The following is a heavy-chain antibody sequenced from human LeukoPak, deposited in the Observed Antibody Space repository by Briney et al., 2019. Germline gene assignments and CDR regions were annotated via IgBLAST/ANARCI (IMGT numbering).Heavy chain of an antibody. CDR1: GDSINSLDL. J-gene: IGHJ4*02. CDR2: TNHSGST. D-gene: IGHD3-16*01. Sequence: SETLSLTCTVSGDSINSLDLWSWIRQPPGEGLEWIGETNHSGSTNYNPSLKSRVTISVDTSKNQFSLKLSSVTAADTAVYYCARGRAVGGTNLDYWGQGTLVTVSS. V-gene: IGHV4-4*02. CDR3: ARGRAVGGTNLDY.